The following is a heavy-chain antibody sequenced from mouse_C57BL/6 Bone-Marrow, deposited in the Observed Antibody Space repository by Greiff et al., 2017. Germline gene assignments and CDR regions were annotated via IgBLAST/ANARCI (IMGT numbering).Heavy chain of an antibody. CDR1: GYTFTSYW. Sequence: QVQLQQPGAELVMPGASVKLSCKASGYTFTSYWMHWVKQRPGQGLEWIGEIDPSDSYTNSNQKFKGKSTLTVDKSSSTAYMQLSSLTSEDSAVYYCAGYYCGSSYRWYCDVWGTGTTVTVSS. D-gene: IGHD1-1*01. J-gene: IGHJ1*03. CDR2: IDPSDSYT. V-gene: IGHV1-69*01. CDR3: AGYYCGSSYRWYCDV.